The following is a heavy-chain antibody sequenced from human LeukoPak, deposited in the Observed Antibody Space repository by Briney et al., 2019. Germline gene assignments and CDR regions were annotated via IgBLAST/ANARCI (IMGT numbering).Heavy chain of an antibody. D-gene: IGHD1-26*01. J-gene: IGHJ3*02. CDR2: IYYTGST. Sequence: PSETLSLTCTVSGGSVTSYYWSWIRQPPGKGLEWIGYIYYTGSTNYNPSLKSRVTISVDTSKNQFSLKLSSVTAADTAVYYCARHREPRGIEAFDIWGQGTMVTVSS. CDR1: GGSVTSYY. CDR3: ARHREPRGIEAFDI. V-gene: IGHV4-59*08.